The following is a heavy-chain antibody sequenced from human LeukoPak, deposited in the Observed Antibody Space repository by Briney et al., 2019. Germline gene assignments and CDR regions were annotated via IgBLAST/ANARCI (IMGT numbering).Heavy chain of an antibody. Sequence: SETLSLTCAVYGGSFSGYYWGWIRQPPGKGLEWIGSISYSESTYYNPSLKRRVTISVDTSKNQFSLELRSVTAADTALYYCARHYTEREQGIYSGYDYWGQGTLVTVSS. CDR2: ISYSEST. J-gene: IGHJ4*02. CDR1: GGSFSGYY. D-gene: IGHD5-12*01. V-gene: IGHV4-39*01. CDR3: ARHYTEREQGIYSGYDY.